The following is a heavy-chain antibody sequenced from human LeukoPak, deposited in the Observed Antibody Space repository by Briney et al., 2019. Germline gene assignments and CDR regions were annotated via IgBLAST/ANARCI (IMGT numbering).Heavy chain of an antibody. CDR2: ISGSGSST. V-gene: IGHV3-23*01. J-gene: IGHJ4*02. D-gene: IGHD6-19*01. CDR1: GFSFSSYA. CDR3: AKGGGYDGLYFDY. Sequence: PGGSLRLSCAASGFSFSSYAMSWVRQAPGKGLEWVSAISGSGSSTYSADSVKGRFTISRDNSKNTLYLQMNTLRAEDADVYYCAKGGGYDGLYFDYWGQGTLATVPS.